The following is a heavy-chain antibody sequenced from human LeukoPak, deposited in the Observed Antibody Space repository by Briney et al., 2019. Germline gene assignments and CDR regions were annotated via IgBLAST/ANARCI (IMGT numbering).Heavy chain of an antibody. CDR1: GYTFTGYY. Sequence: SCKASGYTFTGYYMHWVRQAPGKGLEWVAFIWYDGTNDNYADSVKGRFTVSRDSSKNMLYLQMNSLRAEDTAVYYCAKDHNPDYWGQGTQVTVSS. V-gene: IGHV3-30*01. CDR3: AKDHNPDY. CDR2: IWYDGTND. J-gene: IGHJ4*02. D-gene: IGHD1-14*01.